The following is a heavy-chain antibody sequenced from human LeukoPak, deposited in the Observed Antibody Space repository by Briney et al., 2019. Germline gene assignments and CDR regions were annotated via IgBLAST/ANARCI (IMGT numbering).Heavy chain of an antibody. Sequence: GSLRLSCAASGFTLSSYWMHWVRQAPGKGLVWVSRINGDGRTTPYADSVKGRFTISRDNAKNTLYLQMNSLRAEDTAVYYCARGSSSGWPDYFDYWGQGTLVTVSS. D-gene: IGHD6-19*01. CDR3: ARGSSSGWPDYFDY. V-gene: IGHV3-74*01. J-gene: IGHJ4*02. CDR2: INGDGRTT. CDR1: GFTLSSYW.